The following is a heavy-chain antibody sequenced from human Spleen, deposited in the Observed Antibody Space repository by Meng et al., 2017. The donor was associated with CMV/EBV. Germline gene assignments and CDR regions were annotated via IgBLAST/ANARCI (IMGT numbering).Heavy chain of an antibody. D-gene: IGHD6-13*01. CDR2: INHSGST. J-gene: IGHJ4*02. V-gene: IGHV4-34*01. CDR1: GGSFSGYY. CDR3: ASHIAAAGTGY. Sequence: QVRRQQWGAGLLKPSETLSLTCAVYGGSFSGYYWSWIRQPPGKGLEWIGEINHSGSTNYNPSLKSRVTISVDTSKNQFSLKLSSVTAADTAVYYCASHIAAAGTGYWGQGTLVTVSS.